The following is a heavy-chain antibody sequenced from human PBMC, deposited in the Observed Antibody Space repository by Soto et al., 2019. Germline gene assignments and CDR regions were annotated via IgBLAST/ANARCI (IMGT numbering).Heavy chain of an antibody. J-gene: IGHJ6*02. Sequence: GGSLRLSCAASGFTFSSYAVHWVRQAPGKGLEWVAVVSYDGNHKYYADSVKGRFTVSRDNAKNMLYLQMNSLRGEDTAVYYCAKDFEQQLVLNYGMDVSGQGTTVTVSS. CDR3: AKDFEQQLVLNYGMDV. D-gene: IGHD6-13*01. CDR2: VSYDGNHK. CDR1: GFTFSSYA. V-gene: IGHV3-30*04.